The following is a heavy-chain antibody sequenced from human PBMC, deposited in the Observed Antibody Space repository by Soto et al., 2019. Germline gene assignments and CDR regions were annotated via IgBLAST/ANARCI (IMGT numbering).Heavy chain of an antibody. CDR3: ARGRYGDY. CDR1: GYAFTTYG. V-gene: IGHV1-18*01. CDR2: ISAHNGNT. D-gene: IGHD1-1*01. J-gene: IGHJ4*02. Sequence: QVHLVQSGAEVKKPGASVKVSCKGSGYAFTTYGITWVRQAPGQGLEWMGWISAHNGNTNYEQKLQGRVTVSSDTSTNTAYMELRSLRSDGTAEYYCARGRYGDYWGQGALVTVSS.